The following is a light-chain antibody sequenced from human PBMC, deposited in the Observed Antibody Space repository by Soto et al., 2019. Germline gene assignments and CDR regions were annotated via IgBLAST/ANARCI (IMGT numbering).Light chain of an antibody. V-gene: IGKV3-11*01. CDR3: QQRNNWPPIT. CDR2: DAS. CDR1: QSISSY. Sequence: ETLLTQSPATLSLSPGDRDTLSCRASQSISSYLAWYQQKPGQAPMLLIYDASKMATGIPARFSGSGSGTDFTLTISSLQPEDFAVYYCQQRNNWPPITFGQGTRVEIK. J-gene: IGKJ5*01.